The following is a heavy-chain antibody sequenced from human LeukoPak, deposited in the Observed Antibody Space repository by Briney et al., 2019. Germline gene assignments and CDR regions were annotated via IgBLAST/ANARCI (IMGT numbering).Heavy chain of an antibody. CDR3: ARHITIYDSSGYYHSPFDY. Sequence: SETLSLTCTVSGGSISSYYWSWIRQPPGKGLEWIGYIYYSGSTNYNPSLKSRVTISVDTSKNQFSLKLSSVTAADTAVHYCARHITIYDSSGYYHSPFDYWGQGTLVTVSS. D-gene: IGHD3-22*01. CDR1: GGSISSYY. V-gene: IGHV4-59*08. J-gene: IGHJ4*02. CDR2: IYYSGST.